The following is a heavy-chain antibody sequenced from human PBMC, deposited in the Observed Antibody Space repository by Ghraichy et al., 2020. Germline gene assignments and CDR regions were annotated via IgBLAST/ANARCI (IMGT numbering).Heavy chain of an antibody. CDR1: GGSFSGYY. D-gene: IGHD2-2*02. CDR2: INHSGST. CDR3: ARGDIVVVPAAIYAFDI. Sequence: SETLSLTCAVYGGSFSGYYWSWIRQPPGKGLEWIGEINHSGSTNYNPSLKSRVTISVDTSKNQFSLKLSSVTAADTAVYYCARGDIVVVPAAIYAFDIWGQGTMVTVSS. J-gene: IGHJ3*02. V-gene: IGHV4-34*01.